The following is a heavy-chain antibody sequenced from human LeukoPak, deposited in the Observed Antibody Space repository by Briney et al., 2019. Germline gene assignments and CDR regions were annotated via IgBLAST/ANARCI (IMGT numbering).Heavy chain of an antibody. J-gene: IGHJ4*02. CDR1: GYTLTELS. CDR2: FDPEDGET. Sequence: ASVKVSCKVSGYTLTELSMHWVRQAPGKGLEWMGGFDPEDGETIYAQKFQGRVTITRDTSASTAYMELSSLRSEDTAVYYCARSYDYDSSGITHWGQGTLVTVSS. V-gene: IGHV1-24*01. D-gene: IGHD3-22*01. CDR3: ARSYDYDSSGITH.